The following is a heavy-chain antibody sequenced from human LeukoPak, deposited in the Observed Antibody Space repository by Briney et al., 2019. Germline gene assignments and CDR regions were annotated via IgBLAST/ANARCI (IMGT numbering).Heavy chain of an antibody. Sequence: SETLSLTCTVSGYSISSGYYWGWIRQPPGKGLEWIGSIYHSGSTYYNPSLKSRVTISVDTSRNQFSLKLNSVTAADTAVYYCARDDGSTTVLNWFDPWGQGTLVTVSS. V-gene: IGHV4-38-2*02. CDR2: IYHSGST. D-gene: IGHD2/OR15-2a*01. CDR1: GYSISSGYY. CDR3: ARDDGSTTVLNWFDP. J-gene: IGHJ5*02.